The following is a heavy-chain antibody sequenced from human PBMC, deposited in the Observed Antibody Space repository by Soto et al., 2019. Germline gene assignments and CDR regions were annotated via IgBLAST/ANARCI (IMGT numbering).Heavy chain of an antibody. V-gene: IGHV1-69*06. J-gene: IGHJ6*02. CDR3: ARVAYYYGSGSYYSFRVGGMDV. D-gene: IGHD3-10*01. CDR1: GGTFSSYA. CDR2: VIPIFGTA. Sequence: SVKVSCKASGGTFSSYAISWVRQAPGQGLEWMGGVIPIFGTANYAQKFQGRVTITADKSTSTAYMELSSLRSEDTAVYYCARVAYYYGSGSYYSFRVGGMDVWGQGTTVTVSS.